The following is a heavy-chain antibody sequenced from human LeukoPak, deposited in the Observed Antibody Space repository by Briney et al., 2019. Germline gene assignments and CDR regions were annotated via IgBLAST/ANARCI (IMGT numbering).Heavy chain of an antibody. CDR3: ARLRTGARRCSSTSCYSVGVLTGTTFWFDP. CDR1: GGSITSSSYY. CDR2: INHSGST. Sequence: SETLSLTCTVSGGSITSSSYYWGWIRQPPGKGLEWIGEINHSGSTNYNPSLKSRVTISVDTSKNQFSLKLSSVTAADTAVYYCARLRTGARRCSSTSCYSVGVLTGTTFWFDPWGQGTLVTVSS. J-gene: IGHJ5*02. V-gene: IGHV4-39*07. D-gene: IGHD2-2*01.